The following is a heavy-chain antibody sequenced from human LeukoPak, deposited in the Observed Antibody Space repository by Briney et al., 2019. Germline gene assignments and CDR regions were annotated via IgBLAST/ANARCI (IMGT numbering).Heavy chain of an antibody. CDR2: IWYDGSNK. V-gene: IGHV3-33*01. CDR3: ARDGSIVVVPAATFDY. CDR1: GFTFSSYG. D-gene: IGHD2-2*01. J-gene: IGHJ4*02. Sequence: GGSLRLSCAASGFTFSSYGMHWVRQAPGKGLEWVAVIWYDGSNKYYADSVKGRFTISRDNSKNTLYLQMNSLRAEDTAVYYSARDGSIVVVPAATFDYWGQGTLVTVSS.